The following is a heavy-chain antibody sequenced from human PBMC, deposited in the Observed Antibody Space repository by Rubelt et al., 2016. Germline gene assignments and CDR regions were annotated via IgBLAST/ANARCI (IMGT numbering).Heavy chain of an antibody. V-gene: IGHV4-39*01. CDR3: ARQRLLEWLLENWFDP. CDR1: GGSISSSSYY. Sequence: QLQLQESGPGLVKPSETLSLTCTVSGGSISSSSYYWGWIRQPPGKGLEWIGSIYYSGSTYYNPSLKSGGTMSVETAKNQFSLKRSSVTAADTAGYYCARQRLLEWLLENWFDPWGQGTLVTVSS. J-gene: IGHJ5*02. CDR2: IYYSGST. D-gene: IGHD3-3*01.